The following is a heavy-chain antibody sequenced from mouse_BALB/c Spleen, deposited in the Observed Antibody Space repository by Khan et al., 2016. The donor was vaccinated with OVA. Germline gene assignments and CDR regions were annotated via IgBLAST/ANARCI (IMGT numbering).Heavy chain of an antibody. CDR2: INTYTGEP. Sequence: QIQLVQSGPELKKPGETVKISCKASGYTFTNYGLNWMKQAPGKGLKWMGRINTYTGEPRYADDFRERFVFSLETSVSTAYLQFNNLKNDDMATCVCASSRGYDLLDCWGQGSTLTVSS. V-gene: IGHV9-1*02. CDR3: ASSRGYDLLDC. CDR1: GYTFTNYG. D-gene: IGHD2-2*01. J-gene: IGHJ2*01.